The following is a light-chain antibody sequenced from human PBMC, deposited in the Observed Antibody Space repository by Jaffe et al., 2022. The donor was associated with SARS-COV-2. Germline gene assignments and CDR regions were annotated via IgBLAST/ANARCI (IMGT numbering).Light chain of an antibody. Sequence: EIVMTQSPATLSVSPGERATLSCRASQSVNSNLAWYQQKPGQAPSLLIYGASTRATGIPARFSGSGSGTEFTLTISSLQSEDFAVYYCQQYYSWPRTFGQGTKVEI. CDR3: QQYYSWPRT. CDR2: GAS. V-gene: IGKV3-15*01. CDR1: QSVNSN. J-gene: IGKJ1*01.